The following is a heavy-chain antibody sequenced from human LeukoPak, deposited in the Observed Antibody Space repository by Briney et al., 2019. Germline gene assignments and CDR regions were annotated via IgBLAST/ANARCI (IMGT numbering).Heavy chain of an antibody. D-gene: IGHD6-13*01. CDR1: GGSISSYY. CDR2: IYYSGST. CDR3: ARARAAVYYYYMDV. J-gene: IGHJ6*03. V-gene: IGHV4-59*12. Sequence: SETLSLTCTVSGGSISSYYWGWIRQPPGKGLEWIGYIYYSGSTNYNPSLKSRVTISVDTSKNQFSLKLSSVTAADTAVYYCARARAAVYYYYMDVWGKGTTVTVSS.